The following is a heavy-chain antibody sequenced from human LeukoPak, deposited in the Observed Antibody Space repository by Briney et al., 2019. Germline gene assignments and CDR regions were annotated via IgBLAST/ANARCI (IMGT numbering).Heavy chain of an antibody. Sequence: PSETLSLTCAVYGGSFSGYQWSWVRQPPGKGLEWIGEINHSGVADYNPSLKSRVTISLDTSKNQFSLGLRSVTAADTAMYYCARILRYYGSGSYGYWGQGTLVTVSS. CDR3: ARILRYYGSGSYGY. J-gene: IGHJ4*02. CDR1: GGSFSGYQ. V-gene: IGHV4-34*01. D-gene: IGHD3-10*01. CDR2: INHSGVA.